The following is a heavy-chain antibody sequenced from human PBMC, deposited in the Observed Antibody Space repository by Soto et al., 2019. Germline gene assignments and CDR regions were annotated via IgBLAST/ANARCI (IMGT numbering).Heavy chain of an antibody. D-gene: IGHD3-22*01. CDR3: ARVGYYYDSSGYSGFDY. V-gene: IGHV1-69*01. Sequence: QVQLVQSGAEVKKPGSSVKVSCKASGGTFSSYAISWVRQAPGQGLEWMGGIIPIFGTANYAQKFQGRVTITADESTSTAYMELSGLRSEDTAVYYCARVGYYYDSSGYSGFDYWGQGTLVTVSS. CDR1: GGTFSSYA. J-gene: IGHJ4*02. CDR2: IIPIFGTA.